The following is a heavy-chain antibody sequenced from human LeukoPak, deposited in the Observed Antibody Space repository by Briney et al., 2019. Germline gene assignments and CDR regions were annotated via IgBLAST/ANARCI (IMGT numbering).Heavy chain of an antibody. V-gene: IGHV1-69*05. J-gene: IGHJ3*02. CDR1: GGTFSSYA. CDR3: ARTKPYYYYSSGAFDI. Sequence: ASVKVSCKASGGTFSSYAISWVRQAPGQGLEWMGAIIPIFRTANYAQKFQGRVTITTDESTSTAYMELSSLRSEDTAVYYCARTKPYYYYSSGAFDIWGQGTMVTVSS. CDR2: IIPIFRTA. D-gene: IGHD3-22*01.